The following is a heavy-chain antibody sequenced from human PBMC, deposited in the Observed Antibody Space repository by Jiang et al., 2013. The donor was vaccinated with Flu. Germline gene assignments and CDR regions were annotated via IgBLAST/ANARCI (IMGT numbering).Heavy chain of an antibody. V-gene: IGHV3-7*01. CDR1: GFTFTSYW. CDR3: AKERKYPGIAVPGSTRLTGAPYGMDV. CDR2: IKQDGSAT. J-gene: IGHJ6*02. D-gene: IGHD6-19*01. Sequence: GGLVQPGGSLRLSCAASGFTFTSYWMHWVRQAPGKGLEWVAHIKQDGSATYYVDSVKGRFTISRDNTKSSLFLQMNSLRPEDMAVYYCAKERKYPGIAVPGSTRLTGAPYGMDVWGQGTTVTVSS.